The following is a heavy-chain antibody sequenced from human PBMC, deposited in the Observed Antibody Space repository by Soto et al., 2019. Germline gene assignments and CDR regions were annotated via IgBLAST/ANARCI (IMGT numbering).Heavy chain of an antibody. CDR3: ARSGDIVVVPAAIPHYYGMDV. J-gene: IGHJ6*02. V-gene: IGHV1-3*01. Sequence: ASVKVSCKTSGYIFRNYAMHWVRHAPGQGLEWMGWINAGSGNTKYSQKFQGRVTITRDTSASTAYMELSSLRSEDTAVYYCARSGDIVVVPAAIPHYYGMDVWGQGTTVTVSS. D-gene: IGHD2-2*01. CDR2: INAGSGNT. CDR1: GYIFRNYA.